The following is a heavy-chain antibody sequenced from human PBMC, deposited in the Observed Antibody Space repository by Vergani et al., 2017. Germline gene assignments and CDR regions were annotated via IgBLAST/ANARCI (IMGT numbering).Heavy chain of an antibody. CDR2: IIPVLGIA. CDR3: ARDRYYGSGSYYSYYYGMDV. V-gene: IGHV1-69*08. Sequence: QVQLVQSGAEVKKPGSSVKVSCKASGATFRSNTISWVRQAPGQGLEWMGRIIPVLGIANYAQKFQGRVTITADKSTSTAYMELSSLRSEDTAVYYCARDRYYGSGSYYSYYYGMDVWGQGTTVTVSS. CDR1: GATFRSNT. J-gene: IGHJ6*02. D-gene: IGHD3-10*01.